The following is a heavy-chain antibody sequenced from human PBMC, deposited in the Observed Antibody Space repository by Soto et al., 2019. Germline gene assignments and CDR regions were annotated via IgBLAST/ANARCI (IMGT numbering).Heavy chain of an antibody. J-gene: IGHJ4*02. Sequence: NPSGSLSLTCTVSGGSISSSSYYWGRIRQPPGKGLERIGSICYSGSTYYNPSLKSRVTISVDTSKNQFSLKLSSVTAADTAVYNCARLHDSSGPDFDYWGQGTLVTVSS. D-gene: IGHD3-22*01. CDR3: ARLHDSSGPDFDY. V-gene: IGHV4-39*01. CDR1: GGSISSSSYY. CDR2: ICYSGST.